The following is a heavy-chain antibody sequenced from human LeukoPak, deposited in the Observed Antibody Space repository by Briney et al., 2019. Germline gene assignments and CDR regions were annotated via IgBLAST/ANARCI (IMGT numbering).Heavy chain of an antibody. D-gene: IGHD3-22*01. Sequence: GASVKVSCKASGYTFTGYYMHWVRQAPGQGLEWMGGIIPIFGTANYAQKFQGRVTITADKSTSTAYMELSSLRSEDTAVYYCARDRWGSYDSSGYFDYWGQGTLVTVSS. CDR3: ARDRWGSYDSSGYFDY. CDR1: GYTFTGYY. J-gene: IGHJ4*02. CDR2: IIPIFGTA. V-gene: IGHV1-69*06.